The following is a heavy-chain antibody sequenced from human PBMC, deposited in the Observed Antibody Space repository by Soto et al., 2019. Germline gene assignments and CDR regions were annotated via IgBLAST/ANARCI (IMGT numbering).Heavy chain of an antibody. CDR2: ISGSGGST. CDR1: GFTFSSYA. Sequence: GGSLRLSCAASGFTFSSYAMSWVRQAPGKGLEWVSAISGSGGSTYYADSVKGRFTISRDNSKNTLYLQMNSLRAEDTAVYYCAKGGCSSTSCYVDYWGQGTLVTVSS. D-gene: IGHD2-2*01. J-gene: IGHJ4*02. CDR3: AKGGCSSTSCYVDY. V-gene: IGHV3-23*01.